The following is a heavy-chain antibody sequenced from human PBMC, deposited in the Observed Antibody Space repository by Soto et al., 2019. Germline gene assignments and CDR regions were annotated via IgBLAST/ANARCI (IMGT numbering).Heavy chain of an antibody. CDR3: ARRSYDFWSGYPTGLGY. V-gene: IGHV1-18*01. CDR1: GYTFTSYG. Sequence: ASVKVSCKASGYTFTSYGISWVRQAPGQGLEWMGWISAYNGNTNYAQKLQGRVTMTTDTSTSTAYMELRSLRSDDTAVYYCARRSYDFWSGYPTGLGYWGKGTLVTVSS. CDR2: ISAYNGNT. D-gene: IGHD3-3*01. J-gene: IGHJ4*02.